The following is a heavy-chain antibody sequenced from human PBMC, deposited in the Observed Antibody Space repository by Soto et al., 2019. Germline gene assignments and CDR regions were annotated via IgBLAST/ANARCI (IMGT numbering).Heavy chain of an antibody. D-gene: IGHD6-19*01. CDR3: SRRSFNSSVSVLTDPFDF. V-gene: IGHV4-39*01. J-gene: IGHJ4*02. Sequence: SETLSPTCTVSGGAIKTSSSYWDRLRKHPGKGREWIGSIYYSGSSFYNPSLKSRVTWSIDASKNEFSLRITSVPATGTAVYYCSRRSFNSSVSVLTDPFDFWGQGTPVTVSS. CDR1: GGAIKTSSSY. CDR2: IYYSGSS.